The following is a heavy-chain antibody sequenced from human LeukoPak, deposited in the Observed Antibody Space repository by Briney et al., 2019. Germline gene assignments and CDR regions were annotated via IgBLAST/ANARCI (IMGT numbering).Heavy chain of an antibody. V-gene: IGHV3-30-3*01. Sequence: GGSLRLSCAASGFTFSSYAMHWVRQAPGKGLEWVAVISYDGSNKYYADSVKGRFTISRDNSKNTLYLQMNSLRAEDTAVYYCAGRGERTRYGMDVWGQGTTVTVSS. J-gene: IGHJ6*02. D-gene: IGHD3-10*01. CDR3: AGRGERTRYGMDV. CDR1: GFTFSSYA. CDR2: ISYDGSNK.